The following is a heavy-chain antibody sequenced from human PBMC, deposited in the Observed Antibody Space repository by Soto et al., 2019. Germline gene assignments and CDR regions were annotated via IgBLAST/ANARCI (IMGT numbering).Heavy chain of an antibody. D-gene: IGHD3-3*01. J-gene: IGHJ6*02. CDR1: GGSISSGEYY. Sequence: SETLSLTCTVSGGSISSGEYYWTWIRQPPGKGLEWIGYISYSGSTHYSPSLKSRVSITVDTSKNQFSLNLASVSAEDTAVYYCARTSVTIFGPNNDYYGMGVWGQGTTVTVSS. CDR2: ISYSGST. V-gene: IGHV4-30-4*01. CDR3: ARTSVTIFGPNNDYYGMGV.